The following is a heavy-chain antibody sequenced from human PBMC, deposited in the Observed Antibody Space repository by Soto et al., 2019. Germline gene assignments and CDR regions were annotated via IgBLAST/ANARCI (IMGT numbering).Heavy chain of an antibody. D-gene: IGHD3-10*01. Sequence: QVQLVQSGAEVKKPGSSVKVSCKASGGTFSSYAISWVRQAPGQGLEWMGGIIPIFGTANYAQKFQGRVTITADESTRRASGASGRLASEDSAVYSSRTLFGRRSNHPSYYYGSASWGSGT. V-gene: IGHV1-69*12. CDR2: IIPIFGTA. J-gene: IGHJ2*01. CDR1: GGTFSSYA. CDR3: RTLFGRRSNHPSYYYGSAS.